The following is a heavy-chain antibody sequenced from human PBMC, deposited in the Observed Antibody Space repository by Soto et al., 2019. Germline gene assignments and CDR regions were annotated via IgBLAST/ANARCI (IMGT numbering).Heavy chain of an antibody. J-gene: IGHJ6*02. CDR1: GLTFRYYG. CDR3: AKEVFTGYDHKPFHYHVVNV. CDR2: ISFDGSNQ. Sequence: EGSLRLSCAASGLTFRYYGMHWVRQAPGKGLAWVAFISFDGSNQNYEDSVKGRFTVSRDNSNSTMSLQMDSLRPEDTSVYYCAKEVFTGYDHKPFHYHVVNVWGQRTTVTVTS. V-gene: IGHV3-30*18. D-gene: IGHD3-9*01.